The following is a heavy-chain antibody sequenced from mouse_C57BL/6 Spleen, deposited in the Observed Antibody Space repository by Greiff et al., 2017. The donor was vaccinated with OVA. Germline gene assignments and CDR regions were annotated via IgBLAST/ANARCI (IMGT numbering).Heavy chain of an antibody. J-gene: IGHJ2*01. CDR3: ARLGDGSSDY. D-gene: IGHD1-1*01. CDR2: IYPGDGDT. Sequence: QVQLQQSGAELVRPGASVKISCKASGYAFSSSWMNWVKQRPGKGLEWIGRIYPGDGDTNYNGKFKGKATLTADKSSSTAYMQLSSLTSEDSAVYFCARLGDGSSDYWGQGTTLTVSS. V-gene: IGHV1-82*01. CDR1: GYAFSSSW.